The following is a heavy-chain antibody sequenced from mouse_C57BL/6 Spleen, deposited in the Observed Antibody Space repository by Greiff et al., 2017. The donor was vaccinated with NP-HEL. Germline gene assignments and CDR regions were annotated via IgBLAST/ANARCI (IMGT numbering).Heavy chain of an antibody. CDR3: ARDGVLRPLFAY. CDR2: IYPGSGNT. V-gene: IGHV1-76*01. D-gene: IGHD1-1*01. J-gene: IGHJ3*01. CDR1: GYTFTDYY. Sequence: QVQLKESGAELVRPGASVKLSCKASGYTFTDYYINWVKQRPGQGLEWIARIYPGSGNTYYNEKFKGKATLTAEKSSSTAYMQLSSLTSEDSAVYFCARDGVLRPLFAYWGQGTLVTVSA.